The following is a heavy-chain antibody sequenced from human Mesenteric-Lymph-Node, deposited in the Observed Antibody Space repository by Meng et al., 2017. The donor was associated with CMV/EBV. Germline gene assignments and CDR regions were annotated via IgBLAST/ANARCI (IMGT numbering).Heavy chain of an antibody. CDR3: ARGIYEGLGLLFDY. CDR1: GDTFTDYY. J-gene: IGHJ4*02. Sequence: ASVKVSCKASGDTFTDYYMHWVRQAPGQGLEWMGRINPNSDDTHYAQKFQGRVAVTRDTSIRTAYMELSRLTSDDTAVYYCARGIYEGLGLLFDYWGQGTLVTVSS. V-gene: IGHV1-2*06. CDR2: INPNSDDT. D-gene: IGHD3/OR15-3a*01.